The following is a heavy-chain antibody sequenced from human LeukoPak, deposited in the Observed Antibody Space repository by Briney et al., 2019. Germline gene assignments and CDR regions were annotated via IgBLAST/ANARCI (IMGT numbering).Heavy chain of an antibody. CDR1: GFTFDDYG. CDR2: INWNGGST. CDR3: ARDLYSSSWYFVSTGGY. D-gene: IGHD6-13*01. V-gene: IGHV3-20*04. J-gene: IGHJ4*02. Sequence: GGSLRLFCAASGFTFDDYGMSWVRQAPGKALEWVSGINWNGGSTGYGDSVKGRYTISRDNAKNSLYLQMNSLRAEDTALYYCARDLYSSSWYFVSTGGYWGQGTLVTVSS.